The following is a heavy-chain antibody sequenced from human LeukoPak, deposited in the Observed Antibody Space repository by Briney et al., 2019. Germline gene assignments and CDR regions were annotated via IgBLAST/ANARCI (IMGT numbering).Heavy chain of an antibody. CDR1: GFTFGDYA. D-gene: IGHD3-10*01. Sequence: GGSLRLSCTASGFTFGDYAMSWVRQAPGKGLEWVGLIRSKAYGATTEYAASVKGRFTISRDDSKSIAYLQMNSLKTEDTAVYYCTRGYYYLYWGQGTLVTVSS. V-gene: IGHV3-49*04. J-gene: IGHJ4*02. CDR3: TRGYYYLY. CDR2: IRSKAYGATT.